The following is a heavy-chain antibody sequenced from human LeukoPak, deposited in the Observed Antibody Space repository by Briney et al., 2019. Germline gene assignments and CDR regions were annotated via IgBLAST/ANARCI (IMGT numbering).Heavy chain of an antibody. J-gene: IGHJ4*02. CDR3: ARDPGYYDSSGFL. Sequence: ASVKVSCKASGYTFTSYGISWVRQAPGQGLEWMGWISAYNGNTNYAQKFQGRVTITADKSTSTAYMELSSLRSEDTAVYYCARDPGYYDSSGFLWGQGTLVTVSS. V-gene: IGHV1-18*01. CDR2: ISAYNGNT. CDR1: GYTFTSYG. D-gene: IGHD3-22*01.